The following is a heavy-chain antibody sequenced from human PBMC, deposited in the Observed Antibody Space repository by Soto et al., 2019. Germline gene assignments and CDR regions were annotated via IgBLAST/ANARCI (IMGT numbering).Heavy chain of an antibody. CDR3: ARGGVKRFHYYYYYGMDV. CDR2: IIPIFGTA. J-gene: IGHJ6*02. Sequence: QVQLVQSGAEVKKPGSSVKVSCKASGGTFSSYAISWVRQAPGQGLEWMGGIIPIFGTANYAQKFQGRVTITADESTSTADMELSSLRSEDTAVYYCARGGVKRFHYYYYYGMDVWGQGTTVTVSS. D-gene: IGHD2-8*01. CDR1: GGTFSSYA. V-gene: IGHV1-69*12.